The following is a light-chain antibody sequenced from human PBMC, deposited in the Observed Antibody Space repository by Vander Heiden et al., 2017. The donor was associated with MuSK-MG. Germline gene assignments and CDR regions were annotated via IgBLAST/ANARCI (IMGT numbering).Light chain of an antibody. CDR3: QQRSNWPLT. CDR1: QNVRNY. V-gene: IGKV3-11*01. Sequence: EVVLTQSPATLSLSPGERATLSCRASQNVRNYVAWYQQKPGQSPRLLIDDVSNRATGLPARFSGSGSGTDFTLTISSLEPEDSAVYYCQQRSNWPLTFGGGTKVEIK. J-gene: IGKJ4*01. CDR2: DVS.